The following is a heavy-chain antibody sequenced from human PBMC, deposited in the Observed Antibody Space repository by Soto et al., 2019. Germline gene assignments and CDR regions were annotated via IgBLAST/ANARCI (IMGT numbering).Heavy chain of an antibody. D-gene: IGHD4-17*01. J-gene: IGHJ4*02. Sequence: QVQLVESGGDVVQPGRSLRLTCAVSGFTFSSYGMHWVRQAPGKGLEWVAVISYDGSNKYYIDSVKGRFTISRDNSKNTLYLQMNSVRAEDTSVYHGASNHGDYLADWGQGTLVTVSS. CDR3: ASNHGDYLAD. V-gene: IGHV3-30*03. CDR1: GFTFSSYG. CDR2: ISYDGSNK.